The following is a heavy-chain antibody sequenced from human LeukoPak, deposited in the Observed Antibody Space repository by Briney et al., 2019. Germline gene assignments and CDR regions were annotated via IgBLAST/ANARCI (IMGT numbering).Heavy chain of an antibody. D-gene: IGHD6-13*01. V-gene: IGHV3-7*01. Sequence: GGSLRLSCVASGFTFSSYWMSWVRQAPGKGLECVADIKQDGSEKYYADSVKGRFTISRDNSKNTLYLQMNSLRAEDTAVYYCAKDPRRYSRTGGYFDYWGQGTLVTVSS. CDR3: AKDPRRYSRTGGYFDY. CDR1: GFTFSSYW. CDR2: IKQDGSEK. J-gene: IGHJ4*02.